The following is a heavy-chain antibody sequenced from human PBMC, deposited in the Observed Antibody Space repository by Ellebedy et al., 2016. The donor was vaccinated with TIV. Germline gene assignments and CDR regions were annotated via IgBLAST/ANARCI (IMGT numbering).Heavy chain of an antibody. V-gene: IGHV4-59*01. J-gene: IGHJ4*02. Sequence: GSLRLSXTVSGGSISIYYWSCIRQPPGKGLDWIGYVYYSGSTSYNPSLKSRVTVSLDTSKNHFSLKLTSVTAADTAVYYCARSNSGYDSGDYWGQGTQVTVSS. CDR1: GGSISIYY. CDR3: ARSNSGYDSGDY. D-gene: IGHD5-12*01. CDR2: VYYSGST.